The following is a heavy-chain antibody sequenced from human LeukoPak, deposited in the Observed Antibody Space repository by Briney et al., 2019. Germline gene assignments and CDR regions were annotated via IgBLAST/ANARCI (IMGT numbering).Heavy chain of an antibody. CDR3: ARRSLAGYFDY. Sequence: SVKVSCKASGGTFSSYAISWVRQAPGQELEWMGRIIPILGIANYAQKFQGRVTITADKSTSTAYMELSSLRSEDTAVYYCARRSLAGYFDYWGQGTLVTVSS. D-gene: IGHD3-3*02. CDR1: GGTFSSYA. V-gene: IGHV1-69*04. CDR2: IIPILGIA. J-gene: IGHJ4*02.